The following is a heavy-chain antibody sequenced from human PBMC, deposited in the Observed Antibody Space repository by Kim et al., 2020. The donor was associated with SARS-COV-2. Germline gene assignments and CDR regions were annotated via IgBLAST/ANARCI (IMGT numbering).Heavy chain of an antibody. CDR3: ATSIAVAGTRSEIYYYYGMDV. D-gene: IGHD6-19*01. Sequence: ASVKVSCKVSGYTLTELSMHWVRQAPGKGLEWMGSFDPEDGETIYAQKFQGRVTMTEDTSTDTAYMELSSLRSEDTAVYYCATSIAVAGTRSEIYYYYGMDVWGQGTTVTVSS. V-gene: IGHV1-24*01. CDR2: FDPEDGET. J-gene: IGHJ6*02. CDR1: GYTLTELS.